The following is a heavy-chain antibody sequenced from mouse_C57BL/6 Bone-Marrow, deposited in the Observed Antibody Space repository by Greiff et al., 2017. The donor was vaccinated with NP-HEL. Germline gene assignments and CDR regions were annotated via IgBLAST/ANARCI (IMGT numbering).Heavy chain of an antibody. CDR3: ANYYGSSYRGAMDY. CDR1: GYAFSSSW. Sequence: QVQLKESGPELVKPGASVKISCKASGYAFSSSWMNWVKQRPGKGLEWIGRIYPGDGDTNYNGKFKGKATLTADKSSSTAYMQLSSLTSEDSAVYFCANYYGSSYRGAMDYWGQGTSVTVSS. CDR2: IYPGDGDT. V-gene: IGHV1-82*01. D-gene: IGHD1-1*01. J-gene: IGHJ4*01.